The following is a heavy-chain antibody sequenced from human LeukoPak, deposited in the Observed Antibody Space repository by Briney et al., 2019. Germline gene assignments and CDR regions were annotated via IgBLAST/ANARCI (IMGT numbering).Heavy chain of an antibody. J-gene: IGHJ4*02. CDR3: ARDYGGSYYNGGY. Sequence: GGSLRLSCAASGFTVSSNCMSWVRQAPGKGLEWVSVIYSGGSTYYADSVKGRFTISRDNSKNTLYLQMNSLRAEDTAVYYCARDYGGSYYNGGYWGQGTLVTVSS. V-gene: IGHV3-53*01. CDR1: GFTVSSNC. CDR2: IYSGGST. D-gene: IGHD1-26*01.